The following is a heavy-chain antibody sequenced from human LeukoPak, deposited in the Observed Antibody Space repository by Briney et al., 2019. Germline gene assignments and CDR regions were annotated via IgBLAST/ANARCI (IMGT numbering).Heavy chain of an antibody. CDR2: INSDGSST. CDR3: ASPGGSYSDFDY. D-gene: IGHD1-26*01. V-gene: IGHV3-74*01. CDR1: GFTFSSYW. Sequence: QPGGSLRLSCAASGFTFSSYWMHWVRQAPGKGLVWVSRINSDGSSTSYADSVKGRFTISRDNSKNTLYLQMNSLRAEDTAVYYCASPGGSYSDFDYWGQGTLVTVSS. J-gene: IGHJ4*02.